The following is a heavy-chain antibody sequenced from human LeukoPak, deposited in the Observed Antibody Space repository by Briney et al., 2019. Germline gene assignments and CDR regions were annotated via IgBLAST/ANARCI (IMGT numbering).Heavy chain of an antibody. V-gene: IGHV3-23*01. CDR1: GFTFSNYA. J-gene: IGHJ4*02. CDR3: AKGAQYSRDSLFDY. CDR2: ISGSGEYT. Sequence: PGGSPRLSCAASGFTFSNYAMNWVRQAPGKGLEWVSGISGSGEYTYYADSVKGRFTISRDNSNDTLYLQMSGLRAEDTAVYYCAKGAQYSRDSLFDYWGQGTLVTVSS. D-gene: IGHD5-18*01.